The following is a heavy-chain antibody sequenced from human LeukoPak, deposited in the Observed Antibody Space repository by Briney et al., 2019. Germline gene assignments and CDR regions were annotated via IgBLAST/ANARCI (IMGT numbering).Heavy chain of an antibody. Sequence: SQTLSLTCTVSGGSISSGSYYWSWIRQPAGKGLEWIGRIYTSGSTNYNPSLKSRVTVSVDTSKNQFSLKLSSVTAADTAVYYYARVSLRYFDWLLFDYWGQGTLVTVSS. J-gene: IGHJ4*02. CDR2: IYTSGST. CDR1: GGSISSGSYY. CDR3: ARVSLRYFDWLLFDY. V-gene: IGHV4-61*02. D-gene: IGHD3-9*01.